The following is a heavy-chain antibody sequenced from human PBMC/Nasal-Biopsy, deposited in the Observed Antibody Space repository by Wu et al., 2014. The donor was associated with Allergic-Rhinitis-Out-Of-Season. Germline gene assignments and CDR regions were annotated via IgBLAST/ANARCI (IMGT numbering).Heavy chain of an antibody. D-gene: IGHD5-12*01. Sequence: LRLSCAASGFTFSSYSMNWVRQAPGKGLEWVSSISSSSSYIYYADSVKGRFTISRDNAKNSLYLQMNSLRAEDTAVYYCARWLPNYWYFDLWGRGTLVTVSS. CDR1: GFTFSSYS. V-gene: IGHV3-21*01. J-gene: IGHJ2*01. CDR2: ISSSSSYI. CDR3: ARWLPNYWYFDL.